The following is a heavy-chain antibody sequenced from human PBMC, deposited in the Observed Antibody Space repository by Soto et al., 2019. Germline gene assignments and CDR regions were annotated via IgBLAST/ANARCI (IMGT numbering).Heavy chain of an antibody. V-gene: IGHV3-33*01. CDR1: GFTFSSYG. CDR3: ARDGEEDGYITAN. D-gene: IGHD5-12*01. J-gene: IGHJ4*02. CDR2: IWYDGSNK. Sequence: PGGSLRLSCAASGFTFSSYGMHWVRQAPGKGLEWVAVIWYDGSNKYYADSVKGRFTISRDNSKNTLYLQMNSLRAEDTAVYYCARDGEEDGYITANWGQGTLVTVSS.